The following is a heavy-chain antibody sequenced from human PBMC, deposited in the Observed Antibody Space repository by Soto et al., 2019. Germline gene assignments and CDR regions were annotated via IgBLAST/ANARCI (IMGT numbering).Heavy chain of an antibody. V-gene: IGHV5-10-1*01. CDR3: ARQDRYCTNGVCYTEWFDP. CDR2: IDPTDSYT. Sequence: GESLTSPCTCSGFSFTGYWINWVRQMPGKGLEWMGRIDPTDSYTNYSPSFQGHVTISADKSISTAYLQWSSLKASDTAMYYCARQDRYCTNGVCYTEWFDPWGQGTLVTVSS. J-gene: IGHJ5*02. CDR1: GFSFTGYW. D-gene: IGHD2-8*01.